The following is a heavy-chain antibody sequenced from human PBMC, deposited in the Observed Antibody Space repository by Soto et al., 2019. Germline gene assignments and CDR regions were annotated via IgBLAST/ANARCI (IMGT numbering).Heavy chain of an antibody. V-gene: IGHV3-21*01. D-gene: IGHD5-18*01. CDR3: ARDLNSGYSYCWPRGGYGMDV. J-gene: IGHJ6*02. Sequence: EVQLVESGGGLVKPGGSLRLTCAASEFTFSSYSMNWVRQAPGKGLEWVSSISSSSSYIYYADSVKGRFTISRDNAKNSLYLQMNSFRAEDTAVYYCARDLNSGYSYCWPRGGYGMDVWGQGTTVTVSS. CDR2: ISSSSSYI. CDR1: EFTFSSYS.